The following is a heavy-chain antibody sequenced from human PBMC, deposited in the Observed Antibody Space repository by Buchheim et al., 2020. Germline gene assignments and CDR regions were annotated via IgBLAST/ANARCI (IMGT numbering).Heavy chain of an antibody. CDR3: ARAEGDNEGDFWSGYAFDY. CDR1: GGSISSGGYY. V-gene: IGHV4-31*03. J-gene: IGHJ4*02. CDR2: IYYSGST. Sequence: QVQLQESGPGLVKPSQTLSLTCTVSGGSISSGGYYWSWIRQHPGKGLEWIGYIYYSGSTYYNPSLKSRVHISVDTSKHQFSLKLSSVTAADTAVYYCARAEGDNEGDFWSGYAFDYWGQGTL. D-gene: IGHD3-3*01.